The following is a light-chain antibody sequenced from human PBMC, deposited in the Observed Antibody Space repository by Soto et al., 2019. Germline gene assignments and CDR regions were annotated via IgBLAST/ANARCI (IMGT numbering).Light chain of an antibody. V-gene: IGKV1-5*01. CDR2: DAS. CDR3: QQYNSYWT. J-gene: IGKJ1*01. Sequence: DIQTTQPSSPLSASLGHRVTITCRASQSISSWLAWYQQKPGKAPKLLIYDASSLESGVPSRFSGSGSGTEFTLTISSLQPDDFATYYCQQYNSYWTFGQGTKVDIK. CDR1: QSISSW.